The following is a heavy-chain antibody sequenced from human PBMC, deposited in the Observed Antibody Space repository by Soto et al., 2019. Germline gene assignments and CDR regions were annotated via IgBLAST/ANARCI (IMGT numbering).Heavy chain of an antibody. J-gene: IGHJ4*02. CDR3: TTDLHLGRSY. D-gene: IGHD3-16*01. CDR2: IKSKTDGGTT. V-gene: IGHV3-15*07. CDR1: GFTFSNAW. Sequence: EVQLVESGGGLVKPGGSLRLSCAASGFTFSNAWMNWVRQAPGKGLEWVGRIKSKTDGGTTDYAAHLKDRFTISRDDSKNTMYLKMNSLKTEDTAVYYCTTDLHLGRSYWGQGTLVTVSS.